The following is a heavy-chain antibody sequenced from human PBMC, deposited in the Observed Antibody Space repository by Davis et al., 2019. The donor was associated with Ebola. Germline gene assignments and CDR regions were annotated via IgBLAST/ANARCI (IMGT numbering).Heavy chain of an antibody. CDR2: ISSSSSYT. J-gene: IGHJ6*02. CDR3: ARTPKHIVVVTATPSDV. D-gene: IGHD2-21*02. V-gene: IGHV3-11*06. Sequence: GESLKISCAASGFTFSDYYMSWIRQAPGKGLEWVSYISSSSSYTNYADSVKGRFTTSRDNAKNSLYLQMNSLRAEDTAVYYCARTPKHIVVVTATPSDVWGQGTTVTVSS. CDR1: GFTFSDYY.